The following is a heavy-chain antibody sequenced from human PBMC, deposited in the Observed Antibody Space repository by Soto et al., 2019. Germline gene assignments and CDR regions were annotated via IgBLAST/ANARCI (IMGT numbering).Heavy chain of an antibody. V-gene: IGHV3-23*01. J-gene: IGHJ4*02. CDR1: GFTFNNYA. Sequence: GGSLRLSCAASGFTFNNYAMSWVRQAPGKGLEWVSAISTSGGSTYYADSVKGRFTISRDNSKNTLYLQMNSLRVEDTAVYYCARESWANPGYWGQGTLVTVSS. D-gene: IGHD3-10*01. CDR3: ARESWANPGY. CDR2: ISTSGGST.